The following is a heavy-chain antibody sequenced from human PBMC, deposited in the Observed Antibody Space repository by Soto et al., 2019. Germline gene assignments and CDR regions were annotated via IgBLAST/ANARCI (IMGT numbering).Heavy chain of an antibody. CDR1: GGSISSYY. V-gene: IGHV4-59*01. CDR3: AGNDILTGYTLDY. J-gene: IGHJ4*02. D-gene: IGHD3-9*01. CDR2: IYYSGST. Sequence: PSETLSLTCTVSGGSISSYYWSWIRQPPGKGLEWIGYIYYSGSTNYNPSLKSRVTISVDTSKNQFSLKLSSVTAADTAVYYCAGNDILTGYTLDYWGQGTLVTVSS.